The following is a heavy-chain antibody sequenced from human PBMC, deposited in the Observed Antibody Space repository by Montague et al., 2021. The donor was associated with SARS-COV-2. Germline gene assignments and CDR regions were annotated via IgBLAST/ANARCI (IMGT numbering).Heavy chain of an antibody. CDR2: IYSGGST. CDR1: GFTVSSNY. Sequence: SLRLSFSASGFTVSSNYMSCVRQAPGKGLEWVSVIYSGGSTYYADSVKGRFTISRDNSKNTLYLQMNSLRAEDTAVYYCARNEGSKYSSGWYYYYYGMDVWGQGTTVTVS. D-gene: IGHD6-19*01. CDR3: ARNEGSKYSSGWYYYYYGMDV. J-gene: IGHJ6*02. V-gene: IGHV3-66*01.